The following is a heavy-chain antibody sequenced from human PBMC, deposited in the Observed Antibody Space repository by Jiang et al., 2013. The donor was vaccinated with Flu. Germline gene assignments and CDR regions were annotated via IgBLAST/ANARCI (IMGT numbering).Heavy chain of an antibody. CDR1: GGSISSHY. Sequence: SLTCTVSGGSISSHYWSWIRQPPGKGLEWIGYIYYSGSTNYNPSLKSRVTISVDTSKNQFSLKLSSVTAADTAVYYCARVKYYYGSGTYFDYWGQGTLVTVSS. V-gene: IGHV4-59*11. D-gene: IGHD3-10*01. CDR3: ARVKYYYGSGTYFDY. CDR2: IYYSGST. J-gene: IGHJ4*02.